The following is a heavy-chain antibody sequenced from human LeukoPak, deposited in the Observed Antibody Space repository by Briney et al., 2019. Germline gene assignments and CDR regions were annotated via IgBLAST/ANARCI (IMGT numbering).Heavy chain of an antibody. J-gene: IGHJ4*02. CDR3: ARDPGIAAAGTGVDY. V-gene: IGHV4-59*12. Sequence: PSETLSLTCIVSGGSILTYSWNWIRQSPGKGLEWIGYIPHTGTTSYRSSLKSRVTISVDTSKNQFSLKLSSVTAADTAVYYCARDPGIAAAGTGVDYWGQGTLVTVSS. D-gene: IGHD6-13*01. CDR2: IPHTGTT. CDR1: GGSILTYS.